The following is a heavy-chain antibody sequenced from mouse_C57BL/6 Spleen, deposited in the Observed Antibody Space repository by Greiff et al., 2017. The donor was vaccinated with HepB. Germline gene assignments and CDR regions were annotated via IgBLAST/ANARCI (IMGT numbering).Heavy chain of an antibody. CDR2: IYPGDGDT. CDR1: GYAFSSSW. J-gene: IGHJ2*01. V-gene: IGHV1-82*01. Sequence: QVQLKQSGPELVKPGASVKISCKASGYAFSSSWMNWVKQRPGKGLEWIGRIYPGDGDTNYNGKFKGKATLTADKSSSTAYMQLSSLTSEDSAVYFCARSKGGNSFDYWGQGTTLTVSS. CDR3: ARSKGGNSFDY.